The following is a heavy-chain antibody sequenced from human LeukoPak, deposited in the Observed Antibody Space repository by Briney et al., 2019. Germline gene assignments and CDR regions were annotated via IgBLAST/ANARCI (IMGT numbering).Heavy chain of an antibody. D-gene: IGHD1-26*01. CDR2: MNKDGSEK. V-gene: IGHV3-7*03. Sequence: PGGSLRLSCATSGFTFSISWMTRVRQAPGKGLEWVAFMNKDGSEKNCVDSVQGRFTISRDGAKNSLFLQMNSLRAEDTAVYYCARGGVSGGFDYWGQGTLVTVSS. CDR3: ARGGVSGGFDY. J-gene: IGHJ4*02. CDR1: GFTFSISW.